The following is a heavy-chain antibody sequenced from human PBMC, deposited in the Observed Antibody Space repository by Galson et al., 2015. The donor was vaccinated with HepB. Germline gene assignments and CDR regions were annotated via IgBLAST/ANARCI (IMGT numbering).Heavy chain of an antibody. CDR3: AIDLDYGGVYGSTWYFDY. Sequence: SVKVSCKASGYTFTGYHIHWVRQAPGQGLEWMGHVDPNNGVTNYAQKFHGRITVTRDTSINTVYMELNSLISDDTAVYYCAIDLDYGGVYGSTWYFDYWGQGTLVTVSS. D-gene: IGHD4-23*01. J-gene: IGHJ4*02. V-gene: IGHV1-2*06. CDR2: VDPNNGVT. CDR1: GYTFTGYH.